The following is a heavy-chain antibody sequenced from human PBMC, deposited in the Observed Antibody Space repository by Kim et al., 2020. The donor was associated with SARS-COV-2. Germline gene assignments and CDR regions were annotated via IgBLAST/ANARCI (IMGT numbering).Heavy chain of an antibody. D-gene: IGHD6-13*01. CDR1: GFNFRDYA. J-gene: IGHJ4*02. CDR3: AKRGGSTSWQFDY. CDR2: INGGGSRT. V-gene: IGHV3-23*01. Sequence: GGSLRLSCAASGFNFRDYAMTWVRQAPGKGLEWVSSINGGGSRTYYEDSVKGRFIISRDDSKNTLFLQMDSLRAEDTALYYCAKRGGSTSWQFDYWGQGILVTVSS.